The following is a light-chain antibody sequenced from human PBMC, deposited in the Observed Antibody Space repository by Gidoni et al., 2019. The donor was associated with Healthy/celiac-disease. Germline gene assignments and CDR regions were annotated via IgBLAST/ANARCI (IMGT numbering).Light chain of an antibody. CDR2: RNN. CDR1: SSNIGSNY. Sequence: QSVLTQPPSASGTPGHRVTISCSGSSSNIGSNYVYWYQQLPGTAPELLIYRNNQRPSGVPDRFSGSKSGTSASLAISGLRSEDEADYYCAAWDDSMSGSWVFGGGTKLTVL. J-gene: IGLJ3*02. CDR3: AAWDDSMSGSWV. V-gene: IGLV1-47*01.